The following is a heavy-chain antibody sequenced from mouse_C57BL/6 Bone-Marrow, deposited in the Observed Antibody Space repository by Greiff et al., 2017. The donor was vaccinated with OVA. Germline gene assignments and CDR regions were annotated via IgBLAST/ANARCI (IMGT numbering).Heavy chain of an antibody. CDR1: GYTFTDYY. CDR3: ARPWDGGAMDY. Sequence: VQLQQSGPELVKPGASVKISCKASGYTFTDYYMNWVKQSHGKSLEWIGDINPNNGGTSYNQKFKGKATLTVDKSSSTAYMELRSLTSEDSAVYYCARPWDGGAMDYWGQGTSVTVSS. D-gene: IGHD4-1*01. CDR2: INPNNGGT. V-gene: IGHV1-26*01. J-gene: IGHJ4*01.